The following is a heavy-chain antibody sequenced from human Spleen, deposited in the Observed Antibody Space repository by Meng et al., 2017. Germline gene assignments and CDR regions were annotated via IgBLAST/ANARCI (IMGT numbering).Heavy chain of an antibody. CDR2: INHSRRT. CDR3: ARGPTTMAHDFDY. D-gene: IGHD4-11*01. V-gene: IGHV4-34*01. J-gene: IGHJ4*02. Sequence: HVQLAQWGAGLVKPSETLPLVCAFYGGSFSGYYCSWIRQPPGKGLEWIGEINHSRRTNYNPSLKRRVPISVDTSQNNPTLKLSFVTAADSAVYSCARGPTTMAHDFDYWGQGTLVTVSS. CDR1: GGSFSGYY.